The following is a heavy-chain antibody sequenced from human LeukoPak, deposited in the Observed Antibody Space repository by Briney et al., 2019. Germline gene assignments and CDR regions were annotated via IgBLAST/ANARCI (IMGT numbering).Heavy chain of an antibody. CDR2: IKQDGSEK. D-gene: IGHD2-15*01. Sequence: GGSLRLSCAASGFTFSSYWMSWVRQAPGKGLEWVANIKQDGSEKYYVDSVKGRFTISRDNAKNSLYLQMNSLRAEDTAVYYCARDPFCSGGSCYPNFYGMDVWGQGTTVTVSS. V-gene: IGHV3-7*03. CDR3: ARDPFCSGGSCYPNFYGMDV. CDR1: GFTFSSYW. J-gene: IGHJ6*02.